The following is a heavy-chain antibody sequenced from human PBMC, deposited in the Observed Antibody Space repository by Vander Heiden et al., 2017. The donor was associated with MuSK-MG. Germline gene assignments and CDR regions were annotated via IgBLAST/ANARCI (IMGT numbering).Heavy chain of an antibody. Sequence: QVQLVQSGAEVKKPGASVKVSCKASGYTFTGYYMHWVRQAPGQGLEWMGRINPNSGGTNYAQKFQGRVTMTRDTSISTAYMELSRLRSDDTAVYYCARDAAAAGTPFFYYYYYMDVWGKGTTVTVSS. CDR3: ARDAAAAGTPFFYYYYYMDV. D-gene: IGHD6-13*01. CDR1: GYTFTGYY. V-gene: IGHV1-2*06. J-gene: IGHJ6*03. CDR2: INPNSGGT.